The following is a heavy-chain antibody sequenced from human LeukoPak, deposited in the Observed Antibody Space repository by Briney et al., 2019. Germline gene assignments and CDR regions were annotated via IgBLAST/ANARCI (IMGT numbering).Heavy chain of an antibody. CDR2: IYHSGST. CDR3: ARAREVSDAFDI. CDR1: GGSFSGYY. J-gene: IGHJ3*02. V-gene: IGHV4-34*01. D-gene: IGHD1-26*01. Sequence: PSETLSLTCAVYGGSFSGYYWSWIRQPPGKGLEWIGYIYHSGSTYYNPSLKSRVTISVDRSKNQFSLKLSSVTAADTAVYYCARAREVSDAFDIWGQGTMVTVSS.